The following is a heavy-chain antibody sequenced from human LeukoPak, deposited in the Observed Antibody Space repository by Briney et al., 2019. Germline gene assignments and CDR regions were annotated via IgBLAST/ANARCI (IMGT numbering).Heavy chain of an antibody. V-gene: IGHV3-7*03. D-gene: IGHD3-3*01. Sequence: GGSLRLSCAASGFTFSNAWMSWVRQAPGKGLEWVANIKQDGSEKYYVDSVKGRFTISRDNAKNSLYLQMNSLRAEDTAVYYCAKDEFLEWLPRLIDYWGQGTLVTVSS. CDR2: IKQDGSEK. CDR3: AKDEFLEWLPRLIDY. CDR1: GFTFSNAW. J-gene: IGHJ4*02.